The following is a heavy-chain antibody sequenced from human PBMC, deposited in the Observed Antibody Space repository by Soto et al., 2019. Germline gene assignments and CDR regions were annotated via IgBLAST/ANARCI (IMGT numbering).Heavy chain of an antibody. V-gene: IGHV3-23*01. D-gene: IGHD4-17*01. J-gene: IGHJ4*02. CDR2: ITDSGGST. CDR1: GFTFNNYG. Sequence: EVQLLESGGGLVQPGGSLRLSCAASGFTFNNYGMSWVRQSPGKGLEWVSAITDSGGSTYYADSVKGRFTISRDNSKNTVYLQMNSLRAEETAVYYCAKAATVVTLYYFDYWGQGTLVTVSS. CDR3: AKAATVVTLYYFDY.